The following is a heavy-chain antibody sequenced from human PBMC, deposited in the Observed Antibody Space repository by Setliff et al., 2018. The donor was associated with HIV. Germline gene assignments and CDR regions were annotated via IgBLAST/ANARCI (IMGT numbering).Heavy chain of an antibody. D-gene: IGHD5-12*01. J-gene: IGHJ4*02. CDR3: AKDLRGYSGYNGY. Sequence: GASVKVSCKASGYTFTSYGISGVRQAPGQGLEWMGWISAYNGNTNYAQKFQGRVTMTTDTSASTAYMELSSLRSEDTAVYYCAKDLRGYSGYNGYWGQGTLVTVS. CDR2: ISAYNGNT. V-gene: IGHV1-18*01. CDR1: GYTFTSYG.